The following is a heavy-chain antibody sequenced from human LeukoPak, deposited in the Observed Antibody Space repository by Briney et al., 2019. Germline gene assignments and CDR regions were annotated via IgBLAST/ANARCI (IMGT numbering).Heavy chain of an antibody. V-gene: IGHV1-69*04. CDR2: IIPILGIA. Sequence: SVKVSCKASGGTFSSYAISWVRQAPGQGLEWMGRIIPILGIANYAQKFQGRVTITADKSISTAYLQWSSLKASDTAMYYCARLPSGGKYYDILTGYSDYYYYGMDVWGQGTTVTVSS. D-gene: IGHD3-9*01. CDR1: GGTFSSYA. J-gene: IGHJ6*02. CDR3: ARLPSGGKYYDILTGYSDYYYYGMDV.